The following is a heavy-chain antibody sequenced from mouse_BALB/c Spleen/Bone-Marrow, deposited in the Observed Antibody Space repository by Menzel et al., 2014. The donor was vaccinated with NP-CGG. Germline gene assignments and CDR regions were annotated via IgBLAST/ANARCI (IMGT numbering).Heavy chain of an antibody. Sequence: VKVVESGPGLVAPSQSLSITRTVSGFSLTNYGVHWVRQPPGKGLEWLGVIWAGGSTNYNSALMSRLSISKDNSKSQVFLKMNSLQTEDTAMYYCARDKWDGAYWGQGTLVTVTA. D-gene: IGHD4-1*01. CDR3: ARDKWDGAY. CDR1: GFSLTNYG. J-gene: IGHJ3*01. CDR2: IWAGGST. V-gene: IGHV2-9*02.